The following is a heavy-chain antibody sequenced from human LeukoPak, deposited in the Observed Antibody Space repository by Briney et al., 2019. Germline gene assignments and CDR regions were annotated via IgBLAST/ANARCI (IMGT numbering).Heavy chain of an antibody. Sequence: SETLSLTCALYGGSFSGYYWSWIRHPPGKRLEWIGEINHSGSTNYNPSLKSRFTISVDTSKKQFSLKLSYVTAADTAVYYCARHGIVGATDYWGQGTLVTVSS. V-gene: IGHV4-34*01. CDR2: INHSGST. D-gene: IGHD1-26*01. CDR1: GGSFSGYY. J-gene: IGHJ4*02. CDR3: ARHGIVGATDY.